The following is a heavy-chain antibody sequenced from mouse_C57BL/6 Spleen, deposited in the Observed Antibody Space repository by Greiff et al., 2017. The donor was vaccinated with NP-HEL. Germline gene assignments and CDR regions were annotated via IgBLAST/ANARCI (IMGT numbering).Heavy chain of an antibody. CDR1: GYTFTDYN. CDR3: ARSRGSCRYYYAMDY. D-gene: IGHD1-1*01. V-gene: IGHV1-18*01. CDR2: INPNNGGT. J-gene: IGHJ4*01. Sequence: EVQLQQSGPELVKPGASVKIPCKASGYTFTDYNMDWVKQSHGKSLEWIGDINPNNGGTIYNQKFKGKATLTVDKSSSTAYMELRSLTSEDTAVYYCARSRGSCRYYYAMDYWGQGTSVTVSS.